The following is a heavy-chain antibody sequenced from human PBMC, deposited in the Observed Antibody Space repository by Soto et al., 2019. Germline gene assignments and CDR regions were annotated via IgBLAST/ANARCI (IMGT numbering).Heavy chain of an antibody. CDR3: ARSQGSSTSLDIYYNYYYGMDV. Sequence: QVQLGQSGAEVKKPGSSVKVSCKASGGTFSSYAISWVRQAPGQGLEWMGGIIPISGTANYAQKFQGRVTITEDESTSTAYMELSSLRSEDTAVYYCARSQGSSTSLDIYYNYYYGMDVWGQGTTVTVSS. J-gene: IGHJ6*02. V-gene: IGHV1-69*01. CDR1: GGTFSSYA. D-gene: IGHD2-2*01. CDR2: IIPISGTA.